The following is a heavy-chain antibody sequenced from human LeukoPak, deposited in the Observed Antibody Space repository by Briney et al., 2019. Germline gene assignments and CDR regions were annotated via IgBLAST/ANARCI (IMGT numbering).Heavy chain of an antibody. CDR2: IYYSGST. D-gene: IGHD3-10*01. Sequence: PSETLSLTCTVSGGSISSSSYYWGWIRQPPGKGLEWIGSIYYSGSTYYNPSLKSRVTISVDTSKNQFSLKLSSVTAADTAVYYCARHGSGSPYYYGMDVWGQGTTVTVSS. V-gene: IGHV4-39*01. CDR1: GGSISSSSYY. CDR3: ARHGSGSPYYYGMDV. J-gene: IGHJ6*02.